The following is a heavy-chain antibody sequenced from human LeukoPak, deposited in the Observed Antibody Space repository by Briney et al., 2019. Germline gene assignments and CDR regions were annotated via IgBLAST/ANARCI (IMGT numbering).Heavy chain of an antibody. CDR2: IIPIFGTA. CDR3: ARQPLGTYYYDSSGYPPFDY. CDR1: GGTFSSYA. D-gene: IGHD3-22*01. Sequence: SVKVSCKASGGTFSSYAISWVRQAPGQGLEWMGRIIPIFGTANYAQKFQGRFTITTDESTSTAYMELSSLRSEDTAVYYCARQPLGTYYYDSSGYPPFDYWGQGTLVTVSS. V-gene: IGHV1-69*05. J-gene: IGHJ4*02.